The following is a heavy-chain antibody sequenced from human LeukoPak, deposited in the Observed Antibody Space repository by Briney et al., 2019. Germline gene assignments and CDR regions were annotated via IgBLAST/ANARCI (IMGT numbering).Heavy chain of an antibody. CDR2: ISSSSSYI. CDR3: AREDSSGWYRDLDY. J-gene: IGHJ4*02. D-gene: IGHD6-19*01. CDR1: GFTFSSYS. Sequence: GGSLRLSCAASGFTFSSYSMIWVRQAPGKGLEWVSSISSSSSYIYYADSVKGRFTISRDNAKNSLYLQMNSLRAEDTAVYYCAREDSSGWYRDLDYWGQGTLVTVSS. V-gene: IGHV3-21*01.